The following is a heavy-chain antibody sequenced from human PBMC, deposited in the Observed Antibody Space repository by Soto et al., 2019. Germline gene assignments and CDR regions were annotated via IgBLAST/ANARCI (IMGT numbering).Heavy chain of an antibody. Sequence: GWSLRLSCAASGFTFSSYSMNWVRQAPGKGLEWVSYISSSSSTIYYADSVMGRFTISRDNAKNSLYLQMNSLRAEDTAVYYCASAFSSRYYGSGSYSSSVGAFDIWGQGTMVTVSS. CDR1: GFTFSSYS. V-gene: IGHV3-48*01. CDR2: ISSSSSTI. CDR3: ASAFSSRYYGSGSYSSSVGAFDI. J-gene: IGHJ3*02. D-gene: IGHD3-10*01.